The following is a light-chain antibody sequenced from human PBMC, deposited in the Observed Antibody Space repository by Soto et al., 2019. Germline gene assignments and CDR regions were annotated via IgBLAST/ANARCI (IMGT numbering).Light chain of an antibody. CDR3: WSYAGSCTYV. J-gene: IGLJ1*01. CDR2: EGS. Sequence: QSVLTQPASVSGSPGQSITVSCTGTSSDVGSYNLVSWYQQHPGKSPKLMIYEGSKRPSGLSNRFSGSKSGXTASLTISGLQAEDEADYYCWSYAGSCTYVFGTGTKVTVL. V-gene: IGLV2-23*01. CDR1: SSDVGSYNL.